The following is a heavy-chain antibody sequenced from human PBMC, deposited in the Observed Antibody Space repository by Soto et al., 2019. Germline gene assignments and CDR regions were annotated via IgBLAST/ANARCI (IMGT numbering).Heavy chain of an antibody. J-gene: IGHJ6*02. Sequence: QVQLVESGGGVVQPGRSLRLSCAASGFTFSSYAMHWVRQAPGKGLEWVAVISYDGSNKYYADSVKGRFTISRDNSKNTLNLQMNSLRAEDTAVSYCARGDYDFWSGYPPMDVWRQGTTVSVSS. CDR1: GFTFSSYA. CDR2: ISYDGSNK. V-gene: IGHV3-30-3*01. CDR3: ARGDYDFWSGYPPMDV. D-gene: IGHD3-3*01.